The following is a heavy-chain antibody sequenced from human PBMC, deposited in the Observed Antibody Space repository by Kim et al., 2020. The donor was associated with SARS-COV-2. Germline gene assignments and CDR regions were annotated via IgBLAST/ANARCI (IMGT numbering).Heavy chain of an antibody. Sequence: GGSWRLSCEASGFTFSSYGMHGVPQAQGKGLGGGAVIWYDGSNKYYADSVKGRFPISRDNSKNTLYLQMTSLRAEDTAVYYCARGLERNSMVRGVIPSPAMDVWGQGTTVTVSS. V-gene: IGHV3-33*01. D-gene: IGHD3-10*01. CDR1: GFTFSSYG. J-gene: IGHJ6*02. CDR2: IWYDGSNK. CDR3: ARGLERNSMVRGVIPSPAMDV.